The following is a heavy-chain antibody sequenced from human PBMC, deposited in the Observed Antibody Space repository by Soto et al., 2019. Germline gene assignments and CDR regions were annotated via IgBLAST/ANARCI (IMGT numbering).Heavy chain of an antibody. CDR3: ARSIAARLYYFYGMDV. V-gene: IGHV1-3*01. J-gene: IGHJ6*02. CDR1: GYTFITYA. CDR2: INAGNGNT. D-gene: IGHD6-6*01. Sequence: ASVKVSCKASGYTFITYAIYWVRQAPGQRLEWMGWINAGNGNTKYSQKFQGRVTITRDTSARTAYMELRSLQSEDTAVYYCARSIAARLYYFYGMDVWGQGTTVTVSS.